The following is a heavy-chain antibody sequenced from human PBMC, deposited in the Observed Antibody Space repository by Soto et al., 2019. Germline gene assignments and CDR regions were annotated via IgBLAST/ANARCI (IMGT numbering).Heavy chain of an antibody. CDR3: ARDLRAREDYYYGMDA. CDR1: GDSVSSNSAA. J-gene: IGHJ6*02. D-gene: IGHD1-26*01. CDR2: TYYRSKWYN. V-gene: IGHV6-1*01. Sequence: PSQTLSLTCAISGDSVSSNSAAWNWIRQSPSRGLEWLGRTYYRSKWYNDYAVSVKSRITINPDTSKNQFSLHLNSVTPEDTAVYYCARDLRAREDYYYGMDAWGQGTTVTVSS.